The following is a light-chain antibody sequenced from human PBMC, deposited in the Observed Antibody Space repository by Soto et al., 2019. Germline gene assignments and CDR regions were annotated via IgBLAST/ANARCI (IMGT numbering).Light chain of an antibody. CDR1: SSDVGGYNY. CDR3: SSYTSSSTQV. Sequence: QSFLTQPASVSGSPGQSITISCTGTSSDVGGYNYVSWYQQHPGKAPKLMIYDVSNRPSGVSNRFSGSKSGNTASLTISGLQAEDEADYYCSSYTSSSTQVFGGGTKLTVL. J-gene: IGLJ2*01. V-gene: IGLV2-14*01. CDR2: DVS.